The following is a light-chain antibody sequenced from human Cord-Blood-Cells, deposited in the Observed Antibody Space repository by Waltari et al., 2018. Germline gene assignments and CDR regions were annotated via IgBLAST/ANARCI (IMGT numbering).Light chain of an antibody. CDR2: GKN. CDR3: NSRDSSGNHVV. V-gene: IGLV3-19*01. J-gene: IGLJ2*01. CDR1: SSNIGSNY. Sequence: SVLTQPPSASGTPGQRVTISCSGSSSNIGSNYVYWYQQKPGQAPVLVIYGKNNRPSGIPDRFSGSSSGNTASLTITGAQAEDEADYYCNSRDSSGNHVVFGGGTKLTVL.